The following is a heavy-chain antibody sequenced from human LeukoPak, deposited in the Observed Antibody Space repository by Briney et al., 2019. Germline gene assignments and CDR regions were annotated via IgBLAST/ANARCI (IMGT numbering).Heavy chain of an antibody. D-gene: IGHD3-22*01. CDR1: GFTFSSYA. CDR2: ISNDGSNK. Sequence: RRSLRPSCAPSGFTFSSYAMHWVRQAPGKGLEWVAVISNDGSNKYYADSVKGRFTISRDNSKNTLYLQMNSLRAEDTAVYYCARDRQRYYDSSGPGRSYWGQGTLVTVSS. CDR3: ARDRQRYYDSSGPGRSY. J-gene: IGHJ4*02. V-gene: IGHV3-30-3*01.